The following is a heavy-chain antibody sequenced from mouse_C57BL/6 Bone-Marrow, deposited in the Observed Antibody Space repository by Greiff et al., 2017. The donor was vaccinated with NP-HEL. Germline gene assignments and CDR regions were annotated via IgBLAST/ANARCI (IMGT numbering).Heavy chain of an antibody. J-gene: IGHJ2*01. CDR3: ATYYGSGDFDY. Sequence: VKLQQPGAELVRPGSSVKLSCKASGYTFTSYWMHWVKQRPIQGLEWIGNIDPSDSETHYNQKFKDKATLTVDKSSSTAYMQLSSLTSEDSAVYYCATYYGSGDFDYWGQGTTLTVSS. CDR1: GYTFTSYW. V-gene: IGHV1-52*01. CDR2: IDPSDSET. D-gene: IGHD1-1*01.